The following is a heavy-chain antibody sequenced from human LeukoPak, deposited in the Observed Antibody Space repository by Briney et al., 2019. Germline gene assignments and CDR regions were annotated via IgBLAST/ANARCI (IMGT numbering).Heavy chain of an antibody. V-gene: IGHV4-59*08. CDR3: ARLARGRWFDP. CDR2: IYDSGST. Sequence: SETLSLTCNVSGDSIRNYYWSWIRQTPGKGLEWIGHIYDSGSTNYNPSLKSRVTISVDTSKNQFSLKVSSVTAADTAVYYCARLARGRWFDPWGQGTLVTVSS. J-gene: IGHJ5*02. D-gene: IGHD6-6*01. CDR1: GDSIRNYY.